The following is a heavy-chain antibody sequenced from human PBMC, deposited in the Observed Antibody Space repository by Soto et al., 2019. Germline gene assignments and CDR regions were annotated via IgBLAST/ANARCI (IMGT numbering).Heavy chain of an antibody. J-gene: IGHJ4*02. CDR2: IIPILGIA. D-gene: IGHD5-18*01. V-gene: IGHV1-69*08. Sequence: QVQLVQSGAEGKKPGSSVKVSCKASGGTFSSYTISWVRQAPGQGLEWMGRIIPILGIANYAQKFQGRVTIAADKSTSAAYMELSSLRSEDTAVYYCAGDRLYVDTAPHDYWGQGTLVTVSS. CDR3: AGDRLYVDTAPHDY. CDR1: GGTFSSYT.